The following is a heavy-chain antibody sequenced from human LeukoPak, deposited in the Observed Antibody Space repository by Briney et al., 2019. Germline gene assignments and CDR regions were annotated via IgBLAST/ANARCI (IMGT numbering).Heavy chain of an antibody. CDR2: INPNSGGT. V-gene: IGHV1-2*02. J-gene: IGHJ4*02. CDR1: GYTFTGYY. Sequence: GASVKVSCKASGYTFTGYYMHWVRQAPGQGLEWMGWINPNSGGTNYAQKFQGRVTMTRDTAISTAYMELSTLRSDDTAVYYCARDAVRDGYNLGLFDYWGQGTLVTVSS. D-gene: IGHD5-24*01. CDR3: ARDAVRDGYNLGLFDY.